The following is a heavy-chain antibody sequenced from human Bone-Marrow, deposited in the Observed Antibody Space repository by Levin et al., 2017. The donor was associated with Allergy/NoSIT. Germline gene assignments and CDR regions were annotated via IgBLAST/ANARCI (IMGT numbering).Heavy chain of an antibody. CDR1: GFTFRTFA. CDR3: ARDWDYYDSSGTLLY. V-gene: IGHV3-30*04. Sequence: GGSLRLSCAASGFTFRTFAMHWVRQAPGKGLEWVAVISHDGGYTNFADSMRGRLTISRDNSKNTVYLQMNSLRAEDTAVYYCARDWDYYDSSGTLLYWGQGTLVIVSA. J-gene: IGHJ4*02. CDR2: ISHDGGYT. D-gene: IGHD3-22*01.